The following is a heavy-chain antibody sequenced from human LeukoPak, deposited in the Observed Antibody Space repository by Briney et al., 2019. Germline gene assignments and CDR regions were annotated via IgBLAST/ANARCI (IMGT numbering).Heavy chain of an antibody. CDR3: ARDPGQTV. CDR1: GYTFTGYY. J-gene: IGHJ4*02. D-gene: IGHD4-11*01. CDR2: INPNSGGT. V-gene: IGHV1-2*02. Sequence: GESLKISCKGSGYTFTGYYMHWVRQAPGQGLEWMGWINPNSGGTNYAQKFQGRVTMTRDTSISTAYMELSRLRSDDTAVYYCARDPGQTVWGQGTLVTVSS.